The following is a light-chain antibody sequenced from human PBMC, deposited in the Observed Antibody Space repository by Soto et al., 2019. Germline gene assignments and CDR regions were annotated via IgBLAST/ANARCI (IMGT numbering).Light chain of an antibody. Sequence: EIVLTQSPGTLSLSPGERATLSCRASQSVSSGYLAWYQQKPGQAPRLLIYGASSRATGIPDRFSGSGSGTDFTLTISRLEPEDFAVYYCQQYGSSPLFGPGTKVDIK. V-gene: IGKV3-20*01. J-gene: IGKJ3*01. CDR2: GAS. CDR1: QSVSSGY. CDR3: QQYGSSPL.